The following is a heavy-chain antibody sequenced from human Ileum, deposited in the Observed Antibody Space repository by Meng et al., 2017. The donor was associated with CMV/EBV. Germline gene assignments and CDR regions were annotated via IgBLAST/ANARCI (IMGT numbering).Heavy chain of an antibody. CDR3: ASGSPQLGYV. CDR1: GSSISMGDYY. V-gene: IGHV4-30-4*01. Sequence: QMQLQEWGPGLVKPAQTLSLTCPVSGSSISMGDYYWSWIRQPPGKGLEWIGYIYYSGSTYYKPSLKSRVTISADTSKNQFSLKLNSVTAADTAVYYCASGSPQLGYVWGQGTLVTVSS. J-gene: IGHJ4*02. D-gene: IGHD1-1*01. CDR2: IYYSGST.